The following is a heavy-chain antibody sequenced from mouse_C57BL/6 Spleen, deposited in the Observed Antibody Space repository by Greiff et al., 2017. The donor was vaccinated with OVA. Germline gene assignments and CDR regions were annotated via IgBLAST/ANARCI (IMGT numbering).Heavy chain of an antibody. CDR3: AIPYYYGSSWGY. CDR2: IHPNSGST. J-gene: IGHJ2*01. D-gene: IGHD1-1*01. CDR1: GYTFTSYW. Sequence: QVQLQQPGAELVKPGASVKLSCRASGYTFTSYWMHWVKQRPGQGLEWIGMIHPNSGSTNYNEKFKSKATLTVDKSSSTAYMQLSSLTSEDSAVYYCAIPYYYGSSWGYWGQGTTLTVSS. V-gene: IGHV1-64*01.